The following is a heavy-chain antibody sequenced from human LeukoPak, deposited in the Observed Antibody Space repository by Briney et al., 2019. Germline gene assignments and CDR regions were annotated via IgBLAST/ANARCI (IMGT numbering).Heavy chain of an antibody. CDR3: ARISSGYYYRFAFDI. D-gene: IGHD3-22*01. CDR2: INHSGST. CDR1: GDSISNSAYY. J-gene: IGHJ3*02. Sequence: PSETLSLTCTVSGDSISNSAYYWSWIRQPPGKGLEWIGEINHSGSTNYNPSLKSRVTISVDTSKNQFSLKLSSVTAADTAVYYCARISSGYYYRFAFDIWGQGTMVTVSP. V-gene: IGHV4-39*07.